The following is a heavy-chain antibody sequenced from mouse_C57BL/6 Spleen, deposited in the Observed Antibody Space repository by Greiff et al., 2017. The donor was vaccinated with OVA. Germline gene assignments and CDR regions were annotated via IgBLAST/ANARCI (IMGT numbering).Heavy chain of an antibody. V-gene: IGHV2-2*01. CDR2: IWSGGST. D-gene: IGHD2-1*01. J-gene: IGHJ2*01. CDR3: ARSFGGNLDY. Sequence: VKLQESGPGLVQPSQSLSITCTVSGFSLTSYGVHWVRQSPGKGLEWLGVIWSGGSTDYNAAFISRLSISKDNSKSQVFFKMNSLQADDTAIYYCARSFGGNLDYWGQGTTLTVSS. CDR1: GFSLTSYG.